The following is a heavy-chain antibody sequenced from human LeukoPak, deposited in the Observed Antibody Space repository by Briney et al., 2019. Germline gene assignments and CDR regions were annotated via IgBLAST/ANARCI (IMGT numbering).Heavy chain of an antibody. CDR1: GYSISSGYY. V-gene: IGHV4-38-2*02. J-gene: IGHJ3*02. D-gene: IGHD1-26*01. CDR3: ARGAWELRAFDI. Sequence: SETLSLTCTVSGYSISSGYYWGWIRQPPGKGLEWIGSIYHSGSTYYNPSLKSRVTISVDTSKNQFSLRLRSVTAADTAVYYCARGAWELRAFDIWGQGTMVTVSS. CDR2: IYHSGST.